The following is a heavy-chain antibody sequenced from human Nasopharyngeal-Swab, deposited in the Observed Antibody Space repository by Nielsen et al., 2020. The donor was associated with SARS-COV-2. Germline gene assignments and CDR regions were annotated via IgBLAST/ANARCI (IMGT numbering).Heavy chain of an antibody. J-gene: IGHJ6*02. CDR2: MSSSSTYI. Sequence: GESLKISCAASGFTFSSYAMSWVRQAPGKGLEWVSSMSSSSTYIFYVDSVKGRFTISRDNAKNSLYLQMNSLRAEDTAVYYCARDRVKIQGANSPYYCYYYGLDVWGQGTTVTVSS. CDR3: ARDRVKIQGANSPYYCYYYGLDV. V-gene: IGHV3-21*01. CDR1: GFTFSSYA. D-gene: IGHD3-10*01.